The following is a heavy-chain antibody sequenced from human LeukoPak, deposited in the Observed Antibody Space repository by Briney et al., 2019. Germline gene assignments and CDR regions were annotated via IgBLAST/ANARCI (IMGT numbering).Heavy chain of an antibody. CDR1: GYTFTSYG. CDR2: ISAYNGNT. CDR3: ARSPYRVTMVRGDAPHIDY. Sequence: RASVKVSCKASGYTFTSYGISWVRQAPGQGLEWMGWISAYNGNTNYAQKLQGRVTITTDTSTSTAYMELRSLRSDDTAVCYCARSPYRVTMVRGDAPHIDYWGQGTLVTVSS. J-gene: IGHJ4*02. V-gene: IGHV1-18*04. D-gene: IGHD3-10*01.